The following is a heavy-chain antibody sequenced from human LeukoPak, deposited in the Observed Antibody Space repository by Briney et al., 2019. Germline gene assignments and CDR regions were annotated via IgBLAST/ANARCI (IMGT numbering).Heavy chain of an antibody. Sequence: TGGSLRLSCAASGFTFSSYAMSWVRQAPGKGLEWVSAISGSGGSTYYADSVKGRFTISRDNSKNTLYLQMNSQRAEDTAVYYCAKLAAAGKNAYDYWGQGTLVTVSS. CDR1: GFTFSSYA. J-gene: IGHJ4*02. CDR3: AKLAAAGKNAYDY. CDR2: ISGSGGST. V-gene: IGHV3-23*01. D-gene: IGHD6-13*01.